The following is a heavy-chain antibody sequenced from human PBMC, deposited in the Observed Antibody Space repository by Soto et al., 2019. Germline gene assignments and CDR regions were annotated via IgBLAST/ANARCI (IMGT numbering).Heavy chain of an antibody. Sequence: QVQLVQSGAEVKQPGASVKVSCKASGYSFSIYGISWVRQAPGQGLEWMGWISASNGNTNYAQKLQGRVSMTTDTSTSTAYMELRSLRSDDTAVYYYARAEATVTGHFDYWGQGTQVTVSS. CDR2: ISASNGNT. J-gene: IGHJ4*02. CDR1: GYSFSIYG. V-gene: IGHV1-18*01. D-gene: IGHD4-17*01. CDR3: ARAEATVTGHFDY.